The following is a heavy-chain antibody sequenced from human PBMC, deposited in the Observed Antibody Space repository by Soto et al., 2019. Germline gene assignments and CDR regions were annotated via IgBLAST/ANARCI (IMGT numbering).Heavy chain of an antibody. CDR1: GLTFSNYA. V-gene: IGHV3-23*01. Sequence: PGGSLRLSCATSGLTFSNYAMSWVRQAPGGGLEWVSSMSGSSSTTYYADSVRGRFTISRDRSKNTLYLQMSSLRAEDTALYYCAKNQXXXXXRVIDFWGXGTLVXVSS. D-gene: IGHD3-16*02. CDR2: MSGSSSTT. J-gene: IGHJ4*02. CDR3: AKNQXXXXXRVIDF.